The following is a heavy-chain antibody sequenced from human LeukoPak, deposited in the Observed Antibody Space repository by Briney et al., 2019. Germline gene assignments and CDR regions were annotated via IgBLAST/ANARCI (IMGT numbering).Heavy chain of an antibody. V-gene: IGHV1-69*04. Sequence: SVKVSCKASGGIFSSHAVTWVRQAPGQGLEWMGRIIPALDIRNYAQKFQDRLTITADASTGTVYMELTSLRSDDTAVYYCSRRSRSDYWGQGTLVTVSS. CDR2: IIPALDIR. CDR3: SRRSRSDY. D-gene: IGHD5-24*01. CDR1: GGIFSSHA. J-gene: IGHJ4*02.